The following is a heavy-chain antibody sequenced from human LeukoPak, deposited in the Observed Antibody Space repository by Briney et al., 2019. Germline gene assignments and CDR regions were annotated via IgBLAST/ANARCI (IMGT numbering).Heavy chain of an antibody. CDR2: IYYSGST. CDR1: GGSISSYY. D-gene: IGHD3-22*01. Sequence: SETLSLTCTVSGGSISSYYWSWIRQPPGKGLEWIGYIYYSGSTYYNPSLKSRVTISVDRSKNQFSLKLSSVTAADTAVYYCARGDSSYFDYWGQGTLVTVSS. CDR3: ARGDSSYFDY. J-gene: IGHJ4*02. V-gene: IGHV4-59*12.